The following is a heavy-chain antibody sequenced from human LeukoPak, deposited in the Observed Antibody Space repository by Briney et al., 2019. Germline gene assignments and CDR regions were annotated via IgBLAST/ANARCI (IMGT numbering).Heavy chain of an antibody. CDR2: ISVNNGNT. CDR3: VRDKSSDLNSPSSLFDY. D-gene: IGHD2-2*01. V-gene: IGHV1-18*01. Sequence: ASVKVSCKASGYTFNSYGISWVRQAPGQGLEWMGWISVNNGNTNYAKKLQGRLTMTTDTSTSTAYMELRSLTSDDTAVYYCVRDKSSDLNSPSSLFDYWGQGTLVTVSS. CDR1: GYTFNSYG. J-gene: IGHJ4*02.